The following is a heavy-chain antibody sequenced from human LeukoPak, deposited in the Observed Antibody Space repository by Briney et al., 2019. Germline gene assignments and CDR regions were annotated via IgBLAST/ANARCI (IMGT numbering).Heavy chain of an antibody. Sequence: ASVKVTCQAAGCTFTSYCISWVRQPPGQGLEWMGWISSYNGNTNFAQKLHGRVTMTTDTSTSTAYMELRSLTSDDTAVYYGGRGREPPYVYWGQGTLVTVSS. D-gene: IGHD1-26*01. CDR1: GCTFTSYC. CDR2: ISSYNGNT. V-gene: IGHV1-18*01. CDR3: GRGREPPYVY. J-gene: IGHJ4*02.